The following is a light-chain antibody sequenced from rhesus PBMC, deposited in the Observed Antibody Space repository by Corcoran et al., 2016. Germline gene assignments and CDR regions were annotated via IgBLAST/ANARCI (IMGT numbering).Light chain of an antibody. CDR3: LQHSTWPFP. CDR2: GAS. J-gene: IGKJ3*01. CDR1: QSGSSS. V-gene: IGKV3-24*01. Sequence: EIVMTQSPATLSLSPGERATLSCRVSQSGSSSVAWYQQKPGQAPRLLIYGASSRATGIPDRFSGSGSRTAFTLTISVLEPDDVAVYSCLQHSTWPFPFSPGTKLDI.